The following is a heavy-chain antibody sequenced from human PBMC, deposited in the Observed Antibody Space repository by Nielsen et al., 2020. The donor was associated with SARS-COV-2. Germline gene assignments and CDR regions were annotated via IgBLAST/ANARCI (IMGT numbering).Heavy chain of an antibody. Sequence: GESLKISCAASGFTFSSYWMSWVRQAPGKGLEWVANIKQDGSEKYYVDSVKGRFTISRDNAKNSLYLQMNSLRAEDTAVYYCARDRSYGDFHYYYMDVWGKGTTVTVSS. D-gene: IGHD4-17*01. CDR3: ARDRSYGDFHYYYMDV. V-gene: IGHV3-7*03. CDR2: IKQDGSEK. J-gene: IGHJ6*03. CDR1: GFTFSSYW.